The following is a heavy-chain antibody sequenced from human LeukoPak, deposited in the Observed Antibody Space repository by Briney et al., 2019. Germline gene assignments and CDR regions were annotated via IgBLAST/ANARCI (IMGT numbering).Heavy chain of an antibody. V-gene: IGHV4-59*08. D-gene: IGHD3-3*01. J-gene: IGHJ4*02. CDR1: GVSLNSYY. CDR3: ARLQCGSGSYHEVHC. CDR2: ILYSGST. Sequence: SETLSLSCTISGVSLNSYYRSWIRQPPGKGLQWIGYILYSGSTNYNPSLKSRVTLFVDKSKNTFSLKLTSVTAADTAVYYCARLQCGSGSYHEVHCWGRGTLITVSS.